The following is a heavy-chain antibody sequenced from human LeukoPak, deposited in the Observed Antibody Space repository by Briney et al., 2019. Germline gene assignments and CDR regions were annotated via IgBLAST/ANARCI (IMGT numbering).Heavy chain of an antibody. D-gene: IGHD3-10*01. V-gene: IGHV4-38-2*02. CDR2: IYPSGST. CDR3: ARAGGRFGGTVGNWFDP. J-gene: IGHJ5*02. CDR1: GYSISSGYY. Sequence: SETLSLTCTVSGYSISSGYYWGWIRQPPGKGLGWIGSIYPSGSTYYYPSLKSRVTISLDTSKNQFSLKLSSVTAADTAVYYCARAGGRFGGTVGNWFDPWGQGTLVTVSS.